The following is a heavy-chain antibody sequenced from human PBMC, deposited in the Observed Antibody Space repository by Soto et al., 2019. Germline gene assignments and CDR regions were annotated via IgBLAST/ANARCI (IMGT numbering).Heavy chain of an antibody. CDR3: ARLKGAFSITTYNCSGP. Sequence: PSETLSLTCTVSGDSISSSSYYWGWIRQPQGKGLEWIGGIYYSGTTHYNPSLKSRLTISIDTSKNQFSLHLRSVTAADTAVYYCARLKGAFSITTYNCSGPCRQGTPVTASS. CDR1: GDSISSSSYY. D-gene: IGHD1-26*01. CDR2: IYYSGTT. V-gene: IGHV4-39*01. J-gene: IGHJ5*02.